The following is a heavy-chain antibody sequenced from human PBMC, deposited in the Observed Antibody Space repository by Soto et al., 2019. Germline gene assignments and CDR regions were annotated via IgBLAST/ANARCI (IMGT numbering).Heavy chain of an antibody. J-gene: IGHJ4*02. CDR2: IIPILGIA. Sequence: QVQLVQSGAEVKKPGSSVKVSCKASGGTFSSYTISWVRQAPGQGLEWMGRIIPILGIANYAQKFQGRVTITADKSTSTAYMELSSLRSEDTAVYYCARDLGGGYGPWGGDYSFDYWGQGTLGTVSS. CDR1: GGTFSSYT. D-gene: IGHD4-17*01. CDR3: ARDLGGGYGPWGGDYSFDY. V-gene: IGHV1-69*08.